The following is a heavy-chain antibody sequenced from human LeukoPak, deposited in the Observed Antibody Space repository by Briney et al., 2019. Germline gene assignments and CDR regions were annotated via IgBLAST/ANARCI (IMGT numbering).Heavy chain of an antibody. CDR2: IIPIFGTA. CDR3: ARGRYCSSTSCYVNWFDP. V-gene: IGHV1-69*13. D-gene: IGHD2-2*01. CDR1: GGTFSSYA. Sequence: SVKVSCKASGGTFSSYAISWVRQAPGQGLEWMGGIIPIFGTANYAQKFQGRVTITADESTSTAYMELSSLRSEDTAVYYCARGRYCSSTSCYVNWFDPWGQGTLVTVSS. J-gene: IGHJ5*02.